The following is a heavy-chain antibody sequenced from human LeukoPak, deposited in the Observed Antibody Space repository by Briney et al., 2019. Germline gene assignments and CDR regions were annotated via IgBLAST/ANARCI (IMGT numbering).Heavy chain of an antibody. J-gene: IGHJ3*02. V-gene: IGHV1-46*01. CDR3: AREGGDYGDSNPSDAFDI. CDR2: INPSGGST. D-gene: IGHD4-17*01. Sequence: GASVKVSCKASGYTFTSYYMHWVRQAPGQGLEWMGIINPSGGSTSYAHKFQGRVTMTRDMSTRTVYVELSSLRSEDTAVYYCAREGGDYGDSNPSDAFDIWGQGTMVTVSS. CDR1: GYTFTSYY.